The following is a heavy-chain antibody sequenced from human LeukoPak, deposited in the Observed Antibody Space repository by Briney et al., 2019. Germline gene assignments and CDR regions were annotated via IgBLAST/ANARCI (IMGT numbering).Heavy chain of an antibody. Sequence: ASVKVSCKASGYTFTSYDINWVRQATGQGLEWMGWMNPNSGNTGYAQKFQDRVTMTSDSSTTTAYMELRSLTSEDTALYYCARGLRDGLTGNDVLDVWGLGTMVIVTS. V-gene: IGHV1-8*01. CDR3: ARGLRDGLTGNDVLDV. J-gene: IGHJ3*01. CDR2: MNPNSGNT. CDR1: GYTFTSYD. D-gene: IGHD3-9*01.